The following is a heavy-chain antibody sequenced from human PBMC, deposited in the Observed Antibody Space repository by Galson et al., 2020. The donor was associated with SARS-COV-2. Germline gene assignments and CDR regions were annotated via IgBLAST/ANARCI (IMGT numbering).Heavy chain of an antibody. Sequence: GGSLRLSCAASGFTFSSYWMSWVRQAPGKGLEWVANIKQDGREKYYVDSMKGRFTISRDNAKNSLFLQMNSLRAEDTAVYYCARDDYDNVWGTYRYIDYWGQGTLVTVSS. CDR3: ARDDYDNVWGTYRYIDY. V-gene: IGHV3-7*01. D-gene: IGHD3-16*02. J-gene: IGHJ4*02. CDR2: IKQDGREK. CDR1: GFTFSSYW.